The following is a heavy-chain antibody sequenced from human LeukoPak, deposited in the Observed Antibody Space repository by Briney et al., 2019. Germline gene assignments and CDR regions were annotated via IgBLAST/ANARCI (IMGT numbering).Heavy chain of an antibody. V-gene: IGHV3-9*01. CDR2: FRRNCGSI. CDR1: VLTFEHYA. Sequence: GGSLRLPCAASVLTFEHYAMHWVRQDPGKGLECVSGFRRNCGSIGYAVSVKCRSLMSRDNAKNSLYLQMYSLRAEDTALYYCAKDVADAARPSDAFDIWGKGTMVTVSS. J-gene: IGHJ3*02. CDR3: AKDVADAARPSDAFDI. D-gene: IGHD6-6*01.